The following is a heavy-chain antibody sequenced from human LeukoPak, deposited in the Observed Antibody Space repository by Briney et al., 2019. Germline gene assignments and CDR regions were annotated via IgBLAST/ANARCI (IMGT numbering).Heavy chain of an antibody. CDR3: ARGVPYYYDGSSYYYASY. Sequence: GGSLRLSCAASGFTFSSYEMNWVRQAPGKGLEWVSYISSSGSTIYYADSVRGRFTISRDNAKNSLYLQMDSLRAEDTAVYYCARGVPYYYDGSSYYYASYWGQGTLVTVSS. CDR2: ISSSGSTI. D-gene: IGHD3-22*01. CDR1: GFTFSSYE. V-gene: IGHV3-48*03. J-gene: IGHJ4*02.